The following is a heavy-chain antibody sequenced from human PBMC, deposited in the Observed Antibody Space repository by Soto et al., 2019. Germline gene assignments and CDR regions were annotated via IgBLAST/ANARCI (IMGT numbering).Heavy chain of an antibody. Sequence: SETLSLTCAVSGVTLRGYYWSWIRQTPGKTLEWIGCIYFNGTTNYNPSLKSRVAISLDMSKNQFSLKLRSVTATDTAVYHCARGKGTHKYRGRGTLVTVSS. V-gene: IGHV4-59*01. CDR1: GVTLRGYY. CDR2: IYFNGTT. CDR3: ARGKGTHKY. J-gene: IGHJ4*02. D-gene: IGHD3-10*01.